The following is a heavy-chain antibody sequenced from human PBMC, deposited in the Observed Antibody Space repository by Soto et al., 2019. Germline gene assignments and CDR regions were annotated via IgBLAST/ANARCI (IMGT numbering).Heavy chain of an antibody. CDR2: INHSGST. Sequence: SETLSLTCAVYGGSFSGYYWSWIRHPPGKGVGLFGEINHSGSTNYNPSLKSRVTISVDTSKNQFSLKLSSVTAADTAVYYCARDNIAAAGIGTYYYYGMDVWGQGTTVTVSS. CDR3: ARDNIAAAGIGTYYYYGMDV. J-gene: IGHJ6*02. V-gene: IGHV4-34*01. CDR1: GGSFSGYY. D-gene: IGHD6-13*01.